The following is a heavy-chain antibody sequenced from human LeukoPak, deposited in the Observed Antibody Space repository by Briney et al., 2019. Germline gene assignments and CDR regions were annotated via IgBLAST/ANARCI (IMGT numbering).Heavy chain of an antibody. CDR3: GRGGGWDV. CDR2: INHNGNVN. V-gene: IGHV3-7*03. CDR1: GFTFSCYW. Sequence: GGSLRLSCAASGFTFSCYWMNWARQAPEKGLEWVASINHNGNVNYYVDSVKGRFTISRDNAKNSLYLQMSNLRAEDTAVYFCGRGGGWDVGAKGARVPV. D-gene: IGHD2-15*01. J-gene: IGHJ6*03.